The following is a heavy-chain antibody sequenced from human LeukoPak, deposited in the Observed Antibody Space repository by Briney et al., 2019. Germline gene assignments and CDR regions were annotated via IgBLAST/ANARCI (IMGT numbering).Heavy chain of an antibody. J-gene: IGHJ1*01. Sequence: TSETLSLTCAVYGGSFSGYYWSWIRQPPGKGLEWIGEINHSGGTNYNPSLKSRVTISVDTSKNQFSLKLSSVTAADTAVYYCARSITMVRGAKRGYFQHWGQGTLVTVSS. V-gene: IGHV4-34*01. CDR1: GGSFSGYY. CDR3: ARSITMVRGAKRGYFQH. D-gene: IGHD3-10*01. CDR2: INHSGGT.